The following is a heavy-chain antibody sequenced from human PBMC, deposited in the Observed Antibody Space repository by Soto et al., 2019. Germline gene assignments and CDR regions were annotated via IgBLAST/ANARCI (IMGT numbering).Heavy chain of an antibody. J-gene: IGHJ4*01. V-gene: IGHV6-1*01. CDR2: TYYRSKWYY. D-gene: IGHD1-26*01. Sequence: LSQTLSLTCAITGDSVSSNSAGWSWVRQSPSRGLGWLGRTYYRSKWYYEYAVSVRGRITINPDTSKNQYSLQLNSVTPEDTAVYFCARGEQYSGRIFDYWGQGTLVTVSS. CDR3: ARGEQYSGRIFDY. CDR1: GDSVSSNSAG.